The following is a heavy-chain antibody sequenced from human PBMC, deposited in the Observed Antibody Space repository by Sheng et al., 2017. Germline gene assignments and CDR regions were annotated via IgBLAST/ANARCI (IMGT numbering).Heavy chain of an antibody. Sequence: QVQLQQWGAGLLKPSETLSLTCAVYGGSFSGYYWSWIRQPPGKGLEWIGEINHSGSTNYNPSLKSRVTISVDTSKNQFSLKLSSVTAADTAVYYCARLWFGELLLYYYGMDVWGQGPRSPSP. CDR1: GGSFSGYY. D-gene: IGHD3-10*01. CDR3: ARLWFGELLLYYYGMDV. CDR2: INHSGST. J-gene: IGHJ6*02. V-gene: IGHV4-34*01.